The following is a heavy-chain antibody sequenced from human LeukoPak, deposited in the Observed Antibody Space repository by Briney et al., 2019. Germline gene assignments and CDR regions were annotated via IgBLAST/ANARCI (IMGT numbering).Heavy chain of an antibody. V-gene: IGHV3-53*01. Sequence: GGSLRLSCAASGFTVSSSYMNWVRQAPGKGLEWVSVIYSGGTTYYADSVKGRFTISRDNSKNTLYLQMNSLRAEDTAVYYCARDYSFGESSQGMDVWGQGTTVTVSS. CDR3: ARDYSFGESSQGMDV. CDR2: IYSGGTT. CDR1: GFTVSSSY. J-gene: IGHJ6*02. D-gene: IGHD3-10*01.